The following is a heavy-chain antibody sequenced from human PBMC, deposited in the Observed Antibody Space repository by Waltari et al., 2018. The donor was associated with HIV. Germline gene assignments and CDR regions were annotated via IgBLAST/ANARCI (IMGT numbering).Heavy chain of an antibody. Sequence: QVTLKESGPVLVKPTETLTLTCTVSGFSLSITRMGVSWIRQPPGKALGWLAHIFSNDEKSYSTSLKSRLTISKDTSKSQVVLTMTNMDPVDTATYYCARAAGGNHSPGSYSYYYGMDVWGQGTTVTVSS. V-gene: IGHV2-26*01. CDR1: GFSLSITRMG. CDR3: ARAAGGNHSPGSYSYYYGMDV. CDR2: IFSNDEK. J-gene: IGHJ6*02. D-gene: IGHD2-15*01.